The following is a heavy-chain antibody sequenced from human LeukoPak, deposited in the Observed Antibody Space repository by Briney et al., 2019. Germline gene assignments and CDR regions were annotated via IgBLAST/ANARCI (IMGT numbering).Heavy chain of an antibody. CDR3: ARVRGPVDY. CDR1: GGSSSGYY. J-gene: IGHJ4*02. CDR2: INHSGST. D-gene: IGHD3-10*01. V-gene: IGHV4-34*01. Sequence: PSETLSLTCAVYGGSSSGYYWSWIRQPPGKGLEWIGEINHSGSTNYNPSLKSRVTISVDTSKNQFSLKLSSVTAADTAVYYCARVRGPVDYWGQGTLVTVSS.